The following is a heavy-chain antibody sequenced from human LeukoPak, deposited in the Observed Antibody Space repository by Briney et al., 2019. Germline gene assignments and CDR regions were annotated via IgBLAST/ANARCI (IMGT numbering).Heavy chain of an antibody. CDR2: INHTGST. J-gene: IGHJ4*02. Sequence: PSETLSLTCVVYGASFSNYYWSWIRQPPGKGLEWIGEINHTGSTDYNPSLKSRVTISVDMSKNQFSLKVTSMTAADTAMYFCARLRNVVLFDYWGQGTLVTVSS. D-gene: IGHD2-15*01. CDR3: ARLRNVVLFDY. V-gene: IGHV4-34*01. CDR1: GASFSNYY.